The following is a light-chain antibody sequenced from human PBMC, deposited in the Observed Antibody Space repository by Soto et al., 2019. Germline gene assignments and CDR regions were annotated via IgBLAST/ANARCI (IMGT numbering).Light chain of an antibody. J-gene: IGLJ1*01. CDR1: SSNIGTNT. CDR2: NND. V-gene: IGLV1-44*01. Sequence: SVLTQPLSASGTPGQRVPISCSGSSSNIGTNTVNWYLQLPGTAPKLLIDNNDERPSGVPERFSGSKSGTSASLAIGGLQSEDEADYYCAAWDDSLDGFYVFGSGTKVTVL. CDR3: AAWDDSLDGFYV.